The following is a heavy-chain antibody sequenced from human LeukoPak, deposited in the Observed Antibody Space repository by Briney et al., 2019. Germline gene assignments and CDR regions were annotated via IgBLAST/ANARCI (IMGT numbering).Heavy chain of an antibody. Sequence: GGSLRLSCAASGFTFSSYGMHWVRQAPGKGLEWVAYIQYDGSNEQYADSVKGRFTISRDNSKNTLYLQMNSLRAEDTAVYYCAKGYCSSTSCLKTDWGQGALVTVSS. CDR2: IQYDGSNE. CDR1: GFTFSSYG. CDR3: AKGYCSSTSCLKTD. J-gene: IGHJ4*02. D-gene: IGHD2-2*01. V-gene: IGHV3-30*02.